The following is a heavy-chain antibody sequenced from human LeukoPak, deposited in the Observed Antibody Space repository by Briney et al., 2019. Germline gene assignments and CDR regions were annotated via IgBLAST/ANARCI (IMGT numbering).Heavy chain of an antibody. J-gene: IGHJ4*02. D-gene: IGHD3-10*01. V-gene: IGHV1-46*01. CDR2: INPSGGST. CDR1: GYTFSSYY. Sequence: ASVKVSCKASGYTFSSYYIHWVRQAPGQGLEWMGIINPSGGSTSYAQNFQGRVTMTRDTSTSTVYMELTSLRSEDTAVYYCARDRYYGSGTFDYWGQGTLVTVSS. CDR3: ARDRYYGSGTFDY.